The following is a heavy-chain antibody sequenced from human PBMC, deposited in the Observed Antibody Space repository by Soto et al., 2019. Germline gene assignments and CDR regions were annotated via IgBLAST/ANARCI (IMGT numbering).Heavy chain of an antibody. Sequence: QLQLQESGPGLVKPSETLSLTCTVSGGSISSSSYYWGWIRQPPGKGLEWIGSIYYSGSTYYNPSLKRRITISVDTFKNQFSLKLSSVTAADTAVYYCARRVAYNYDFWSGYPWGYYYYMDVWGKGTTVTVSS. CDR1: GGSISSSSYY. D-gene: IGHD3-3*01. CDR2: IYYSGST. CDR3: ARRVAYNYDFWSGYPWGYYYYMDV. V-gene: IGHV4-39*01. J-gene: IGHJ6*03.